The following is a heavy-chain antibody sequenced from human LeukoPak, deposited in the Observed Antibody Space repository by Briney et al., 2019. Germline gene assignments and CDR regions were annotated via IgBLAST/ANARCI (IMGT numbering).Heavy chain of an antibody. J-gene: IGHJ4*02. CDR1: GGSISSSSYY. CDR2: IYYSGST. V-gene: IGHV4-30-4*08. D-gene: IGHD2-2*01. CDR3: ARVVVDCSSTSCSVPDY. Sequence: PSETLSLTCTVSGGSISSSSYYWGWIRQPPGKGLEWIGYIYYSGSTYYNPSLKSRVTISVDTSKNQFSLKLSSVTAADTAVYYCARVVVDCSSTSCSVPDYWGQGTLVTVSS.